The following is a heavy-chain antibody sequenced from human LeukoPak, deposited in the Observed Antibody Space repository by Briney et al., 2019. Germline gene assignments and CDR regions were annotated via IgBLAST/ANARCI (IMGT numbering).Heavy chain of an antibody. Sequence: PSETLSLTCTVSGVSISSYYWSWLRQPPGKGLEWVGYIYYSGSTNYNPSLKSRVTISEDTSKNQFSLKLSSVTAADTAVYYCARYVLLWFGEPKYWYFDLWGRGTLVTVSS. D-gene: IGHD3-10*01. V-gene: IGHV4-59*01. CDR1: GVSISSYY. J-gene: IGHJ2*01. CDR2: IYYSGST. CDR3: ARYVLLWFGEPKYWYFDL.